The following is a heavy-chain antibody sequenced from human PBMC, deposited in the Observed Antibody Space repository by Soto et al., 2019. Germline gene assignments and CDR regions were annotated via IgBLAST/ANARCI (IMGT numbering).Heavy chain of an antibody. CDR2: IGGSGGNT. CDR3: AKLGGVSSSWFSLDY. Sequence: EVQLLESGGGLVQPGGSLRLSCAASGFTFSSYAMSWVRQAPGKGLEWVSTIGGSGGNTYYADSVKGRFTISRDNSKTTLYLQMNSLRAEDTAVYYCAKLGGVSSSWFSLDYWGRGTLATVSS. J-gene: IGHJ4*02. D-gene: IGHD6-13*01. CDR1: GFTFSSYA. V-gene: IGHV3-23*01.